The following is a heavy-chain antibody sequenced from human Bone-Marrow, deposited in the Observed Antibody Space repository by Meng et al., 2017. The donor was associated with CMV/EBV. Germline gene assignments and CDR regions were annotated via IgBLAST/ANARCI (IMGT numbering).Heavy chain of an antibody. D-gene: IGHD3-10*01. CDR1: GGSISSRNYY. Sequence: SETLSLTCAVSGGSISSRNYYWGWIRQPPGKGLEWIGSIYYSGSTYYNPSLKSRVTISIDTSKNQFSLKLNSVTAADTAVYYCAGRGPYGRALDIWGQGTLVTVSS. CDR3: AGRGPYGRALDI. J-gene: IGHJ3*02. CDR2: IYYSGST. V-gene: IGHV4-39*07.